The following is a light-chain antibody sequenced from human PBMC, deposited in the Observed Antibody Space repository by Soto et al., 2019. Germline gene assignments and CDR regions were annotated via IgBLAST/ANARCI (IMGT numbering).Light chain of an antibody. CDR3: SSYTSSSTLV. V-gene: IGLV2-14*01. CDR1: SSDVGGYNY. CDR2: DVS. Sequence: QSALTQPASVSVSPGQSITISCTGTSSDVGGYNYVSWYQQHPGKAPKLMIYDVSNRPSGVSNRFSGSKSGNTASLTISWLQAEDEADYYCSSYTSSSTLVFGTGTKLTVL. J-gene: IGLJ1*01.